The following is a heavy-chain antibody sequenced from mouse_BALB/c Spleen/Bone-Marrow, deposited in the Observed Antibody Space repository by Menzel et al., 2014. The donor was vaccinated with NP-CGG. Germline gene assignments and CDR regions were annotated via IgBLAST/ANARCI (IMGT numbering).Heavy chain of an antibody. Sequence: EVKVVESGPSLVKPSQTLSLTCSVTGDSITNAYWNWIRKFPGNKIDYMGYISYSGNTYYNPSLKSRISITRDTSKNQFYLQLNSVTTEDTATYCCARGTGYYFDYWGQGTTLTVSS. J-gene: IGHJ2*01. D-gene: IGHD3-3*01. CDR1: GDSITNAY. V-gene: IGHV3-8*02. CDR2: ISYSGNT. CDR3: ARGTGYYFDY.